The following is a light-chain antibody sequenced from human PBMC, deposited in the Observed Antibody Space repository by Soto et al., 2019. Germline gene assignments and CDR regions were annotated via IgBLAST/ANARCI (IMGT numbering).Light chain of an antibody. J-gene: IGKJ1*01. V-gene: IGKV1-27*01. Sequence: DIQMTQSPSSLSASVGDRFTITCRSSQGISNYLAWYQQKPGKVPKLLIYAASTLQSGVPSRFSGSGSGTDFTLTISSLQPEDVAVYFCQQCNNWPPWTFGQGTKVDIK. CDR1: QGISNY. CDR3: QQCNNWPPWT. CDR2: AAS.